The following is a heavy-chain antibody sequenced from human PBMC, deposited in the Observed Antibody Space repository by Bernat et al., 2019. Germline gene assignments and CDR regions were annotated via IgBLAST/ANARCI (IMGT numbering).Heavy chain of an antibody. CDR2: IIPIFGTA. CDR3: ARDTSDYYDSSGYLY. J-gene: IGHJ4*02. D-gene: IGHD3-22*01. V-gene: IGHV1-69*01. Sequence: GSSVKVSCKASGGTFSSYAISWVRQAPGQGLEWMGGIIPIFGTANYAQKFQGRVTITADESTSTAYMELSSLRSEDTAVYYCARDTSDYYDSSGYLYWGQGTLVTVSS. CDR1: GGTFSSYA.